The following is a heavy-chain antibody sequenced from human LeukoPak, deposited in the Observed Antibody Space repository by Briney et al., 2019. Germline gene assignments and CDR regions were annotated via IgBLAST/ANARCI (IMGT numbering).Heavy chain of an antibody. CDR2: ISSSSSTI. CDR3: AREAYCGGDCYPGYFDY. V-gene: IGHV3-48*01. J-gene: IGHJ4*02. D-gene: IGHD2-21*02. CDR1: GFTFSSYS. Sequence: PGGSLRLSCAASGFTFSSYSMNWVRQAPGKGLEWVSYISSSSSTIYYADSVKGRFTISRDNAKNSLYLQMNSLRAEDTAVYYCAREAYCGGDCYPGYFDYWGQGTLVTVSS.